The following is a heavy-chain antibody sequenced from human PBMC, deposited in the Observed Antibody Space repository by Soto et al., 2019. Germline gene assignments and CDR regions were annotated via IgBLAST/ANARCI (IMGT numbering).Heavy chain of an antibody. D-gene: IGHD2-2*02. J-gene: IGHJ4*02. Sequence: SVKGSCKASGGTFSSDGINWVRQTPGQGLEWMGRIIPFLDVTNYAQKFQGRVTITADKATSIAYLELNSLKSEDTSVYYCARSRSCTSATCYTPQPFDYWSQGALVTVSS. CDR2: IIPFLDVT. CDR1: GGTFSSDG. V-gene: IGHV1-69*04. CDR3: ARSRSCTSATCYTPQPFDY.